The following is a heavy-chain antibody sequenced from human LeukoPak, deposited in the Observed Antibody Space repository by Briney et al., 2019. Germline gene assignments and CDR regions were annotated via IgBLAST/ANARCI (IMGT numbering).Heavy chain of an antibody. J-gene: IGHJ4*02. V-gene: IGHV3-30*04. Sequence: PGRSLRLSCAASGFTFSSYAMHWVRQAPGKGLEWVAVISYDGSNKYYADSVKGRFTISRDNSKNTLYLQMNSLRAEDTAVYYCAREKGFVDYWGQGTLVTVSS. CDR1: GFTFSSYA. CDR2: ISYDGSNK. CDR3: AREKGFVDY.